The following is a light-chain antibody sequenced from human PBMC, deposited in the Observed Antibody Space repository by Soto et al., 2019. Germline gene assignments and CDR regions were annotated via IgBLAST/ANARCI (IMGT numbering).Light chain of an antibody. J-gene: IGLJ2*01. V-gene: IGLV1-51*01. CDR2: DDN. CDR1: SSNIGDNY. Sequence: QSVLTQPPSVSAAPGEKVTISCSGSSSNIGDNYVSWYQQFPRTAPKLLIYDDNKRPSGIPDRFSGSKSGTSATLGITGLQTGDEAAYYCATWDSRLNVVLFGGGTKLTVL. CDR3: ATWDSRLNVVL.